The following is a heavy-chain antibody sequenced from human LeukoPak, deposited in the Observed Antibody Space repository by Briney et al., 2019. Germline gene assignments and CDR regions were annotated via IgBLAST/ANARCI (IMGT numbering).Heavy chain of an antibody. CDR2: IKEDGSVR. D-gene: IGHD1-26*01. CDR1: GLLLSKCW. V-gene: IGHV3-7*01. Sequence: GGSLSLSCAASGLLLSKCWMNWIRQPPGKGLEWMANIKEDGSVRQYVDSVKGRFTISRDTAKNSLYLQMNSLRAEDTAVYYCARWEWELPPFDYWGQGTLVTVSS. CDR3: ARWEWELPPFDY. J-gene: IGHJ4*02.